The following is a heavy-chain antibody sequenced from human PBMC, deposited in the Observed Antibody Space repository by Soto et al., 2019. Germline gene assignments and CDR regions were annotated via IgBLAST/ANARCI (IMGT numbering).Heavy chain of an antibody. J-gene: IGHJ5*02. CDR1: GGSLSGYY. CDR3: ARGLRGVIVATVHNWFDP. V-gene: IGHV4-34*01. Sequence: QVQLQQWGAGLLKPSETLSLTCAVYGGSLSGYYWSWIRQPPGKGLEWIGEINHSGGTNYNPSLKTRGTISVDTSKNQFSLTLSSVTAAYTAVYYCARGLRGVIVATVHNWFDPCGKGTLFTVSS. D-gene: IGHD5-12*01. CDR2: INHSGGT.